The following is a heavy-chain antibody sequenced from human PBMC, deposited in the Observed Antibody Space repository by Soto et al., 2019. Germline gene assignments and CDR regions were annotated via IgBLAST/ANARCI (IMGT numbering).Heavy chain of an antibody. CDR1: AYTFTIYG. CDR2: ISAYNGNT. J-gene: IGHJ4*02. Sequence: ALGKVACKTSAYTFTIYGSSWVSKDQRQGLEWMGWISAYNGNTDYPQKLQGRVTMTTDTSTSTAYMELRSLRSDDTAVYYCAREGYCISTSCYASALDYWGQGTLVTVSS. CDR3: AREGYCISTSCYASALDY. V-gene: IGHV1-18*01. D-gene: IGHD2-2*01.